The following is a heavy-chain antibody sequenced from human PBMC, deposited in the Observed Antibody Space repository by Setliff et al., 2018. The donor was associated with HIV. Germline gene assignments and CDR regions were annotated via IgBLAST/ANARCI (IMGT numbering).Heavy chain of an antibody. CDR2: ISYSGKT. V-gene: IGHV4-39*02. CDR3: ARVPTSSWYVTTQRTKEYFHH. CDR1: GVPTSASTYY. Sequence: SETLSLTCTVSGVPTSASTYYWGWIRQPPGKGLDWIGYISYSGKTYYNPSLKSRVTISVDTSNNHFSLRLSSVTAADTAIYYCARVPTSSWYVTTQRTKEYFHHWGQGTLVTVSS. D-gene: IGHD6-13*01. J-gene: IGHJ1*01.